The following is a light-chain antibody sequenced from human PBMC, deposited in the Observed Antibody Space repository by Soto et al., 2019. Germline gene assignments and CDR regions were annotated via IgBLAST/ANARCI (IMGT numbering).Light chain of an antibody. Sequence: QSVLAERAAGSGSPGQSITISCTGTSSDIGGYKYVSWYQQHPDKAPKLMIYDVSNRPSGVSNRFSGSKSGNTATLTISVLQGEDEAEDFCSAYTGGSTYVFGTGTKVTVL. CDR1: SSDIGGYKY. V-gene: IGLV2-14*01. CDR3: SAYTGGSTYV. J-gene: IGLJ1*01. CDR2: DVS.